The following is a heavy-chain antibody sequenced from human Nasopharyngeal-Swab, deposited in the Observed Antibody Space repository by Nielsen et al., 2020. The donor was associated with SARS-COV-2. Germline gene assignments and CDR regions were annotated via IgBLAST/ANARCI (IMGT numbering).Heavy chain of an antibody. V-gene: IGHV3-7*01. D-gene: IGHD2-2*01. CDR1: GFTFRSYW. Sequence: GESLKISCAASGFTFRSYWMSWVRQAPGRGLEWVANIKQDGSEKYYVDSVKGRFTISRDNAKNSLYLQMNSLRAEDTAVYYCAREYCSSTSCYGDWFDPWGQGTLVTVSS. CDR3: AREYCSSTSCYGDWFDP. CDR2: IKQDGSEK. J-gene: IGHJ5*02.